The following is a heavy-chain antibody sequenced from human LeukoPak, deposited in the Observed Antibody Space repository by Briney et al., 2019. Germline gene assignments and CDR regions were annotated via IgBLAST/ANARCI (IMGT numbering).Heavy chain of an antibody. CDR3: ARADYYDSSGYSYYCYGMDV. Sequence: GASVKVSCKASGYTFTSYAMHWVRQAPGQRLEWMGWINAGNGNTKYSQKFQGRVTITRDTSASTAYMELGSLRSEDTAVYYCARADYYDSSGYSYYCYGMDVWGQGTTVTVSS. J-gene: IGHJ6*02. D-gene: IGHD3-22*01. CDR1: GYTFTSYA. CDR2: INAGNGNT. V-gene: IGHV1-3*01.